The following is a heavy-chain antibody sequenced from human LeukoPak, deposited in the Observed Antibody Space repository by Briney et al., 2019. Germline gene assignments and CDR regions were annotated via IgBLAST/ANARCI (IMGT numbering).Heavy chain of an antibody. CDR2: ISGSGGST. D-gene: IGHD6-13*01. V-gene: IGHV3-23*01. CDR1: GFTFSTYA. Sequence: GGSLRLFCAASGFTFSTYAMSWVRQAPGKGLEWVSAISGSGGSTYFADSVKGRFTISRDNSKNTLYLQMNSLRAEDTSIYFCAKALEQETVIALDSWGQGTLVTVSS. J-gene: IGHJ4*02. CDR3: AKALEQETVIALDS.